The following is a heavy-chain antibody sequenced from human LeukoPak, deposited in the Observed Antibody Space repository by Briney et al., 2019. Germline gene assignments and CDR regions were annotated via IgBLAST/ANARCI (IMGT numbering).Heavy chain of an antibody. CDR1: GFTFSTYW. Sequence: GGSLRLSCAASGFTFSTYWMSWVRQAPGKGLEWVANIKQDGSEKYYVDSVKGRFTISRDNAKNSLYLQMNSLRAEDTAVYYCARDLSMDIGGSDCWGPGTLVTVSS. CDR2: IKQDGSEK. D-gene: IGHD2-2*03. V-gene: IGHV3-7*05. CDR3: ARDLSMDIGGSDC. J-gene: IGHJ4*02.